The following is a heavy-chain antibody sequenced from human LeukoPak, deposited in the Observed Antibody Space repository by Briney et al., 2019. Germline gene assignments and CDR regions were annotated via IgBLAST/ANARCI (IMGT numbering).Heavy chain of an antibody. CDR1: GGSISSSSYY. CDR3: ARQQGGRNWFDP. V-gene: IGHV4-39*01. D-gene: IGHD2-15*01. Sequence: SETLSLTCTVSGGSISSSSYYWGWIRQPPGKGLEWIGSIYYSGSTYYHPSLKSRVTISVDTSKNQFSLKLSSVTAADTAVYYCARQQGGRNWFDPWGQGTLVTVSS. J-gene: IGHJ5*02. CDR2: IYYSGST.